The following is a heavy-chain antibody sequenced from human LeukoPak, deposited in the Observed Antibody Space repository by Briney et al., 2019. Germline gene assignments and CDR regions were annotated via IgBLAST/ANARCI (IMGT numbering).Heavy chain of an antibody. J-gene: IGHJ5*02. CDR2: INSDGSST. CDR1: GFTFSNYW. D-gene: IGHD3-22*01. Sequence: GGSLRLFCAASGFTFSNYWMHWVRQAPGKGLVWVSRINSDGSSTSYADSVKGRFTISRDNRKNTLYLQMNNLRAEDTAVYYCARDPHGYWWFDPWGQGTLVTVSS. CDR3: ARDPHGYWWFDP. V-gene: IGHV3-74*01.